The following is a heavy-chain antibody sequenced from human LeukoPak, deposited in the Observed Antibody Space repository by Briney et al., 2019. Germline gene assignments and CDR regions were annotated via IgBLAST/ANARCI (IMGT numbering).Heavy chain of an antibody. CDR2: INPNSGGT. V-gene: IGHV1-2*02. CDR1: GYTFTGYY. Sequence: ASVKVSCKASGYTFTGYYMHWVRQAPGQGLEWMGWINPNSGGTNYAQKFQGRVTMTRDTSISTAYMELSRLRSDDTAVYYCAREEWQLGNWFDPWGQGTLVTVSS. CDR3: AREEWQLGNWFDP. D-gene: IGHD6-6*01. J-gene: IGHJ5*02.